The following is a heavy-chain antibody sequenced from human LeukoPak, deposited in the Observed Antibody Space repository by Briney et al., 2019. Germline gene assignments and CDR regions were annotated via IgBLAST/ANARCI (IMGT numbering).Heavy chain of an antibody. Sequence: GGSLRLSCAASGFTFSSYEMNWVRQAPGKGLEWVSYITSSGSSIYYADSVKGRFTISRDNAKNSLYLQMNSLRAEDTAVYYCAELGITMIGGVWGKGTTVTISS. CDR3: AELGITMIGGV. CDR1: GFTFSSYE. CDR2: ITSSGSSI. D-gene: IGHD3-10*02. J-gene: IGHJ6*04. V-gene: IGHV3-48*03.